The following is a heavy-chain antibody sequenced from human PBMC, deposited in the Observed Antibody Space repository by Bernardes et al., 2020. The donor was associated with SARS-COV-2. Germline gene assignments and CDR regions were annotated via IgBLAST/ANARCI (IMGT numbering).Heavy chain of an antibody. V-gene: IGHV3-74*01. CDR1: GFTFSSYW. Sequence: VGSLSLSCAASGFTFSSYWMHWVRQDPGKGLVWVARINSDGSSTFHADSVKGRFTISRDNAKNTLYLQMNSLRAEDTAVYYCASAFDYHDSSGTYYHPHRFDNWGQGTLVTVSS. CDR3: ASAFDYHDSSGTYYHPHRFDN. D-gene: IGHD3-22*01. CDR2: INSDGSST. J-gene: IGHJ4*02.